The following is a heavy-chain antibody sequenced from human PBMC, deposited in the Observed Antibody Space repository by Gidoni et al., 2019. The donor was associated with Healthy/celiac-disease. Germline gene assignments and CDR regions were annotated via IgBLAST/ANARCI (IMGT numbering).Heavy chain of an antibody. J-gene: IGHJ6*02. CDR3: ARVSVIVGATNDYYYGMDV. CDR2: TYYRSKWYN. V-gene: IGHV6-1*01. CDR1: GVGVSSNSAA. Sequence: QVQLQQSGPGLVKPSQTLPLTCAISGVGVSSNSAAWTWIRQSPSRGLEWLGRTYYRSKWYNDYAVSVKSRITINPDTSKNQFSLQLNSVTPEDTAVYYCARVSVIVGATNDYYYGMDVWGQGTTVTVSS. D-gene: IGHD1-26*01.